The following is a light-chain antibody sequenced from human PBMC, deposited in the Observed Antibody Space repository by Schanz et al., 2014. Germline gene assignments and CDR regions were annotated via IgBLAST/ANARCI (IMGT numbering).Light chain of an antibody. Sequence: DIQMTQSPSTLSASVGDRVTITCRASQSISTWLAWYQQKPGKAPKVLIYDASNLESGVPSRFSGSGSGTEFTLTISSLQPDDFATYYCQHGTFGQGTRLEI. CDR2: DAS. CDR1: QSISTW. V-gene: IGKV1-5*01. J-gene: IGKJ2*01. CDR3: QHGT.